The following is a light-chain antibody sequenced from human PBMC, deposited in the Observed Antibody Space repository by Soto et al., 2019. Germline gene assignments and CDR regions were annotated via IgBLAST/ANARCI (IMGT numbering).Light chain of an antibody. CDR1: TLAVTSDYY. CDR3: LLFSGGAYV. Sequence: QAVVTQEPSLTVSPGGTVTLTCASSTLAVTSDYYPNWFQQKHGQAPRSLIYNTHNRHSWTPARFSGSLLGNRAALTLSGALPEDEAEYYCLLFSGGAYVFGPGTKVTVL. V-gene: IGLV7-43*01. J-gene: IGLJ1*01. CDR2: NTH.